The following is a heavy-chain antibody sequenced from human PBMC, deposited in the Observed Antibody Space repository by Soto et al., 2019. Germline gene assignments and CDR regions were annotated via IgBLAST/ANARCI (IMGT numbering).Heavy chain of an antibody. CDR1: GFAFSGSA. J-gene: IGHJ5*02. CDR2: IRSKGHNYAT. D-gene: IGHD3-10*01. CDR3: TRDLFSSDYSGILWFDP. V-gene: IGHV3-73*01. Sequence: LRLSCAASGFAFSGSAMYWVRQASGKGPEWVGRIRSKGHNYATEYAASVKGRFTISRDDSKNTAYLQTNSLQTEDTAVYYCTRDLFSSDYSGILWFDPWGQGTLVTVSS.